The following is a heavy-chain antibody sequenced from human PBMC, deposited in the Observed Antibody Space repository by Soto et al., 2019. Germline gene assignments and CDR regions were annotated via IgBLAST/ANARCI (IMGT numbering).Heavy chain of an antibody. V-gene: IGHV4-59*08. CDR1: GGSISSYY. CDR2: IYYSGST. Sequence: SETLSLTCTVSGGSISSYYWSWIRQPPGKGLDWIGYIYYSGSTNYNPSLKSRVTISVDTSKNQFSLKLSSVTAADTAVYYCARMHDYGDSYWFDPWGQRTLVTVSS. J-gene: IGHJ5*02. CDR3: ARMHDYGDSYWFDP. D-gene: IGHD4-17*01.